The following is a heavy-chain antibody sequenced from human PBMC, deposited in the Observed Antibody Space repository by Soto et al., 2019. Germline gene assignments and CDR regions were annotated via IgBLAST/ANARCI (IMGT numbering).Heavy chain of an antibody. D-gene: IGHD4-17*01. Sequence: QITLKESGPPLVKPTQTLTLTCNFSGFSLRDSGAGVGWIRQPPGKALEWLALIYWGDDKRYSPSLKSRLTITEHTTKNHFALTMNKEDLVYTNTYYSANLTPGVFYFDYWGQGTLVPVSS. CDR3: ANLTPGVFYFDY. CDR2: IYWGDDK. CDR1: GFSLRDSGAG. V-gene: IGHV2-5*02. J-gene: IGHJ4*02.